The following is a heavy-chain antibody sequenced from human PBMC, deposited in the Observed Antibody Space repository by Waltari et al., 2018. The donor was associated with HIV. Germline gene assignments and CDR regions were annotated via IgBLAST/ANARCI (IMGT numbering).Heavy chain of an antibody. D-gene: IGHD3-9*01. CDR3: ARETGGWHQLRYLDH. V-gene: IGHV5-51*01. Sequence: DVQMVQSGAETRKPGDSLRISCRGTGYTFSTSWVAWVRQRPGRGLEWMGVVSPGDSDVRYSPSFAGHIVISVDRSTDTIFLQWSSLKSSDSGTYFCARETGGWHQLRYLDHWGQGTRVTVSS. CDR2: VSPGDSDV. CDR1: GYTFSTSW. J-gene: IGHJ4*02.